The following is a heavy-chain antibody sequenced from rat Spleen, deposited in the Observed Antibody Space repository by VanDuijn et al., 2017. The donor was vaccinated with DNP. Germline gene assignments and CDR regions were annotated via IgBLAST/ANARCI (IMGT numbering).Heavy chain of an antibody. V-gene: IGHV5-19*01. CDR1: GFTFSNYG. Sequence: EVQLVESGGGLVQPGRSLKLSCAASGFTFSNYGMHWIRQAPTKGLEWVATISYNGGTPYYRDSVKGRFSISRDNAKSTLYLQMNSLRPEDTATYYCARWDHYVGFAYWGQGTLVTVSS. CDR2: ISYNGGTP. D-gene: IGHD1-11*01. J-gene: IGHJ3*01. CDR3: ARWDHYVGFAY.